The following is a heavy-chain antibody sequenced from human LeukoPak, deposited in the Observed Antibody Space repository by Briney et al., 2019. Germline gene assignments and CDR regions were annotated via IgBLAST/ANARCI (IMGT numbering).Heavy chain of an antibody. CDR2: IYHDRST. CDR1: GFTVGNYY. Sequence: GGSLRLSCTASGFTVGNYYMSWVRQAPGKGLEWVAIIYHDRSTYYAASVKGRFTISRDDSKDMVLLQMDSLRAEDTAIYYCARDSAFSSYSYWGQGALVTVSS. J-gene: IGHJ4*02. D-gene: IGHD2-21*01. CDR3: ARDSAFSSYSY. V-gene: IGHV3-53*01.